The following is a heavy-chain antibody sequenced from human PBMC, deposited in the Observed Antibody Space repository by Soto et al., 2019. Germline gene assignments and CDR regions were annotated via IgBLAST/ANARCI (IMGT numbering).Heavy chain of an antibody. J-gene: IGHJ6*02. CDR3: ARDPLSSFAMDV. D-gene: IGHD3-10*02. V-gene: IGHV1-46*01. CDR2: INPSGGST. CDR1: GYTFTSYS. Sequence: ASVKVSCKASGYTFTSYSMHWVRQAPGQGLEWMGIINPSGGSTSYAQKFQGRVTMTRDDSTSTAYMELTSLESEDTAVYYCARDPLSSFAMDVWDQGTTVTVSS.